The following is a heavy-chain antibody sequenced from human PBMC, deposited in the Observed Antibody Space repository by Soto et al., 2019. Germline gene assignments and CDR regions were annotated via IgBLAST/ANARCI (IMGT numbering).Heavy chain of an antibody. D-gene: IGHD1-26*01. J-gene: IGHJ4*02. CDR1: GVTFSSYA. Sequence: WASVKVSCKASGVTFSSYAISWVRQAPGQGLEWMGGIIPIFGTANYAQKFQGRVTITADKSTSTAYMELSSLRSEDTAVYYCARRIVGAHYFDYWGQGTLVTVSS. CDR2: IIPIFGTA. V-gene: IGHV1-69*06. CDR3: ARRIVGAHYFDY.